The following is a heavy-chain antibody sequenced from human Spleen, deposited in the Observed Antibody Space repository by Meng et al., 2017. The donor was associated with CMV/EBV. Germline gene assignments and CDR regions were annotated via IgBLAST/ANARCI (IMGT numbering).Heavy chain of an antibody. CDR1: GDSMTSGDY. J-gene: IGHJ6*02. CDR2: IFYTGST. CDR3: ARELGGGLTARRVSDF. V-gene: IGHV4-61*08. D-gene: IGHD6-6*01. Sequence: SETLSLTCTVSGDSMTSGDYWSWIRLSPGKGLAWIWYIFYTGSTNYNPSFKSRITRSIDTSKSQFSLKLTSVTAADTAVYSWARELGGGLTARRVSDFWGQGTTVTVSS.